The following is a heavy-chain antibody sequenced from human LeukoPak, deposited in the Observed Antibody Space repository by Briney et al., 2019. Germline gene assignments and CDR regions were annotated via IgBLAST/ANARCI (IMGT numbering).Heavy chain of an antibody. CDR1: GFTFSSYG. Sequence: GGSLRLSCAASGFTFSSYGMHWVRQVPGKGLDWVTLISSDGSTKYYADSVKGRFTISRDNSKSTLYLQMNSLRAEDTAVYYCSRSRPKFKDFDYWGQGTLVTVSS. CDR2: ISSDGSTK. CDR3: SRSRPKFKDFDY. J-gene: IGHJ4*02. V-gene: IGHV3-30*03.